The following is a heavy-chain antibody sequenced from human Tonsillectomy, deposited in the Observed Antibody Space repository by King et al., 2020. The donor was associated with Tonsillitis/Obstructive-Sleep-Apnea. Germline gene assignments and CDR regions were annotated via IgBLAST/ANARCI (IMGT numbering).Heavy chain of an antibody. J-gene: IGHJ6*03. CDR3: TRGGRSNDSVWYYYYYMAV. CDR1: GFTFGDYA. D-gene: IGHD3-3*01. CDR2: IRSKAYGGTT. Sequence: VQLVESGGGLVQPGRSLRLSCTPSGFTFGDYAMVWVRQAPGKGLEWVGFIRSKAYGGTTEYAASVRGRFTISTDDSKSIAYLQMNSLKTEYTAVYFCTRGGRSNDSVWYYYYYMAVWGKGTTVIVSS. V-gene: IGHV3-49*04.